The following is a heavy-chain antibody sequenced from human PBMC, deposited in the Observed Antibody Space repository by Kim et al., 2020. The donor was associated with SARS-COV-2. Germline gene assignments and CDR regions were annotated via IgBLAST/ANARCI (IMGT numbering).Heavy chain of an antibody. CDR3: AKPLLFVNAFDM. V-gene: IGHV3-20*03. Sequence: DYADAVKGRFTISRDNARGFVYLQLNSLRVEDTATYYCAKPLLFVNAFDMWGQGTTVTVSS. D-gene: IGHD1-1*01. J-gene: IGHJ3*02.